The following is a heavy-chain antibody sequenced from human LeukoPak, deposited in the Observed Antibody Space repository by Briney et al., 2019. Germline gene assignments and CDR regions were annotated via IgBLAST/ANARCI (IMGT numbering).Heavy chain of an antibody. D-gene: IGHD2-2*02. CDR3: ARGRGYQPLLYPSFFAFDI. CDR2: IYSGGST. V-gene: IGHV3-53*01. Sequence: GGSLRLSCAASGFTVSSNYMSWVRQAPGKGLEWVSVIYSGGSTYYADSVKGRFTISRDNSKNTLYLQMNSLRAEDTAVYYCARGRGYQPLLYPSFFAFDIWGQGTMVTVSS. J-gene: IGHJ3*02. CDR1: GFTVSSNY.